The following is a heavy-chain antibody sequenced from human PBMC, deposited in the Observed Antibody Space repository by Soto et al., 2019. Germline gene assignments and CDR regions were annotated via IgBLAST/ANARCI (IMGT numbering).Heavy chain of an antibody. CDR3: AHIPSFGGKLDH. Sequence: QITLKESGPPLVKPTETLTLTCTFSGFSLSTGAVGVGWIRQPPGKALEWLAVIYWDDDKRYSPSLRSRLTISKDTSKSQVVLTLTNVDPVDTATYYCAHIPSFGGKLDHWGQGALVTVSS. V-gene: IGHV2-5*02. CDR1: GFSLSTGAVG. CDR2: IYWDDDK. J-gene: IGHJ4*02. D-gene: IGHD2-15*01.